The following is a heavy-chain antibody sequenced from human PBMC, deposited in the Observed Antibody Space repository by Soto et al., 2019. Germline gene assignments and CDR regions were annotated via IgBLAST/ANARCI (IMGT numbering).Heavy chain of an antibody. Sequence: EVQLLESGGGLVQPGGSLRLSCAASGFTFSSYAMSWVRQAPGKGLEWVSSMSRSSRYIYYADSVKGRFTISRDNARNSVYLQMNSLRAEDTAVYYCATDGGVAATLSNYFEYCGQGTLVTVSS. CDR1: GFTFSSYA. CDR3: ATDGGVAATLSNYFEY. CDR2: MSRSSRYI. V-gene: IGHV3-21*01. J-gene: IGHJ4*02. D-gene: IGHD2-15*01.